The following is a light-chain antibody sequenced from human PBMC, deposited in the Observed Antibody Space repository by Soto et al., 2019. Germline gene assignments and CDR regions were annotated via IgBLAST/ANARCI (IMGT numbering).Light chain of an antibody. Sequence: DIQMTQSPSSLSASVGDRVTITCRASQSISFYLNWYQQKPGKAPELLIYAASSLQSEVPSRFIGSGSGTDFTLTISSLQPEDFATYYCQQLTSYPRTFGPGTKVDIK. CDR1: QSISFY. J-gene: IGKJ3*01. CDR3: QQLTSYPRT. V-gene: IGKV1-39*01. CDR2: AAS.